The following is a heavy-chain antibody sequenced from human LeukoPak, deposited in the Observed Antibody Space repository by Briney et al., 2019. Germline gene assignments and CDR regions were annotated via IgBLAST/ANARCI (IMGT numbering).Heavy chain of an antibody. CDR3: AKDPGSGGGGDSNFDY. CDR2: ISYDGSNK. J-gene: IGHJ4*02. D-gene: IGHD2-21*02. Sequence: GGSLRLSCAASGFTFSSYGMHWVRQAPGKGLEWVAVISYDGSNKYYADSVKGRFTISRDNSKNTLYLQMNSLRAEDTAVYYCAKDPGSGGGGDSNFDYWGQGTLVTVSS. CDR1: GFTFSSYG. V-gene: IGHV3-30*18.